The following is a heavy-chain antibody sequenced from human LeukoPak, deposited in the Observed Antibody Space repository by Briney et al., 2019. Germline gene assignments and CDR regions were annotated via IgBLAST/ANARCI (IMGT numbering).Heavy chain of an antibody. CDR3: ARDGAMVRRAFDI. CDR1: GGSISSGGYY. Sequence: SETLSLTCTVSGGSISSGGYYWSWIRQHPGKGLEWIGYIYYSGSTYYNPSLKSRVTISVDTSKDQFSLKLSSVTAADTAVYYCARDGAMVRRAFDIWGQGAMVTVSS. CDR2: IYYSGST. J-gene: IGHJ3*02. D-gene: IGHD3-10*01. V-gene: IGHV4-31*03.